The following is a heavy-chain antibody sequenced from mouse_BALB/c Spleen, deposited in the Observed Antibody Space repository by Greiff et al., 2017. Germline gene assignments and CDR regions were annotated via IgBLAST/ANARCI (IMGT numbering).Heavy chain of an antibody. Sequence: EVQRVESGGDLVKPGGSLKLSCAASGFTFSSYGMSCVRQTPDKRLEWVATISSGGSYTYYPDSVKGRFTISRDNAKNTLYLQMSSLKSEDTAMYYCARREGNYYAMDYWGQGTSVTVSS. CDR1: GFTFSSYG. CDR3: ARREGNYYAMDY. CDR2: ISSGGSYT. D-gene: IGHD2-1*01. J-gene: IGHJ4*01. V-gene: IGHV5-6*01.